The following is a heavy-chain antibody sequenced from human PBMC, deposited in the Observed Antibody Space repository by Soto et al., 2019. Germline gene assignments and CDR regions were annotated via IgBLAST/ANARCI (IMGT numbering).Heavy chain of an antibody. CDR2: ISSSSSTI. J-gene: IGHJ4*02. V-gene: IGHV3-48*02. Sequence: EVQLVESGGGLVQPGGSLRLSCAASGFTFSSYSMNWVRQAPGKGLEWVSYISSSSSTIYYADSVKGRFTISRDNAKNSLYLQMNSLRDEDTAVYYCATLYYFWSGKGKADYWGQGTLVTVSS. CDR3: ATLYYFWSGKGKADY. CDR1: GFTFSSYS. D-gene: IGHD3-3*01.